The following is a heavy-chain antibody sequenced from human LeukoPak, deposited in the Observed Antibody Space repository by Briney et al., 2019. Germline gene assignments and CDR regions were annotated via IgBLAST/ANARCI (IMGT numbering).Heavy chain of an antibody. Sequence: ASVKVSCKASGYTFTGSYMDWVRQAPGQGLEWMGRINPNSGGTNHVQKFQGRVTMTRDTSITTAYMELSRLRSDDTAVYYCASGYSSSSGFDYWGQRTLVTVSS. CDR2: INPNSGGT. CDR1: GYTFTGSY. J-gene: IGHJ4*02. CDR3: ASGYSSSSGFDY. V-gene: IGHV1-2*06. D-gene: IGHD6-6*01.